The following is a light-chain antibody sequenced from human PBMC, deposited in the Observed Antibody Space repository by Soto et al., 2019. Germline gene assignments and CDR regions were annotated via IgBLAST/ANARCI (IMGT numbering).Light chain of an antibody. CDR1: QSVSRY. CDR2: DAS. J-gene: IGKJ1*01. CDR3: QQRSNWPAT. V-gene: IGKV3-11*01. Sequence: EIVLTQSPATLSLSPGERATLSCRASQSVSRYLAWYQQKPGQAPRLLIYDASNRATGIPGRFSGSGSGTDFTLTISSLEPEDFAVYYCQQRSNWPATFGQGTKV.